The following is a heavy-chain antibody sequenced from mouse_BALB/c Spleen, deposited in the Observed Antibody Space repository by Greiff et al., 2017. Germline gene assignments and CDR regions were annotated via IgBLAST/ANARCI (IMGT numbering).Heavy chain of an antibody. CDR1: GFNIKDYY. CDR2: IDPENGDT. D-gene: IGHD2-1*01. Sequence: EVKLMESGAELVRSGASVKLSCTASGFNIKDYYMHWVKQRPEQGLEWIGWIDPENGDTEYAPKFQGKATMTADTSSNTAYLQLSSLTSEDTAVYYCNEGNGNAWFAYWGQGTLVTVSA. J-gene: IGHJ3*01. V-gene: IGHV14-4*02. CDR3: NEGNGNAWFAY.